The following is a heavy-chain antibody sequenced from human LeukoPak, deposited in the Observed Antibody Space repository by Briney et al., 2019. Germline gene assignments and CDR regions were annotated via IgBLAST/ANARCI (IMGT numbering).Heavy chain of an antibody. J-gene: IGHJ2*01. D-gene: IGHD4-11*01. V-gene: IGHV3-23*01. CDR3: AKHEGVRLDFHTVNWYFDL. CDR1: GFTFSSYA. CDR2: ISGSGGST. Sequence: QTGGSLRLSCAASGFTFSSYAMSWVRQAPGKGLEWVSAISGSGGSTYYADSVKGRFTISRDNSKNTLYLQMNSLRAEDTAVYYCAKHEGVRLDFHTVNWYFDLWGRGTLVTVSS.